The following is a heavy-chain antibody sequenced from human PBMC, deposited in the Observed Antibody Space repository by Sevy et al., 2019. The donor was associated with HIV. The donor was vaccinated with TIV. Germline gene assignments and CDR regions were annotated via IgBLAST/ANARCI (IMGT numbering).Heavy chain of an antibody. CDR3: TTGASLFQW. CDR2: IKSKSEGGTA. J-gene: IGHJ1*01. D-gene: IGHD1-26*01. CDR1: GFTFSNAW. Sequence: GGSLRLSCEGSGFTFSNAWMNWVRQARGKGLEWVGHIKSKSEGGTAAYNTPVNGRFTISRDDSKNTLYLQMNTLKIEDTAVYYCTTGASLFQWWGQGSLVTVSS. V-gene: IGHV3-15*01.